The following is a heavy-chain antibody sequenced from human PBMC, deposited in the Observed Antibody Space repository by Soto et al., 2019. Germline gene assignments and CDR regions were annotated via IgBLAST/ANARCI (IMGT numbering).Heavy chain of an antibody. V-gene: IGHV1-2*02. J-gene: IGHJ4*02. Sequence: ASVKVSCKASGYTFTGHYIHWVRQAPEQGPEWMGEIGPASGATRYAQRFQGRVTMTRDMSITTVYMELNNLRPDDTAVYYCGRGRSGQIFVFYWGQGTPVTVSS. CDR1: GYTFTGHY. CDR2: IGPASGAT. D-gene: IGHD1-26*01. CDR3: GRGRSGQIFVFY.